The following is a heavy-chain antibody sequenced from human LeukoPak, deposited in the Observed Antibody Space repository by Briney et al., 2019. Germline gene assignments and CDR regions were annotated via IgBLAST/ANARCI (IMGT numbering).Heavy chain of an antibody. Sequence: GESLKISCQGSGYSFTSSWIGWVRQMPGKGLEWMGIIHPGDSDTRYSPSFQGQVTISADKSISTAYLQWSSLKASGTAMYYCARFSVGGTYYPNYWGQGTLVSVSS. J-gene: IGHJ4*02. V-gene: IGHV5-51*01. CDR3: ARFSVGGTYYPNY. CDR2: IHPGDSDT. CDR1: GYSFTSSW. D-gene: IGHD1-26*01.